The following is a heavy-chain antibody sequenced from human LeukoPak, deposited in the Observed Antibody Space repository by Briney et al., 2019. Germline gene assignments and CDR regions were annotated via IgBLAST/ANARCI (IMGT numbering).Heavy chain of an antibody. CDR1: GFTFRSYE. V-gene: IGHV3-48*03. Sequence: GGSLRLSCEASGFTFRSYEMNWFRQAPGKGLEWVSYVSKSGGTMKNADSVKGRFTVSRDNAKNSLYLQMNSLTAEDTAVYYCATAVIRGRGTMVTVSS. CDR3: ATAVI. J-gene: IGHJ3*02. CDR2: VSKSGGTM.